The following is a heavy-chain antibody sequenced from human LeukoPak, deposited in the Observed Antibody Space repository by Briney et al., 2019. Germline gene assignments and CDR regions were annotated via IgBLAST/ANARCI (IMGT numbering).Heavy chain of an antibody. Sequence: PGGSLRLSCAASGFTVRDYVMTWVRQAPGKGLEWVSSISASGAMTYYADSVKGRFTVSRDNSKNSLYLQMNSLTAADTAVYYCARGSCSNIRCHDAFDIWGQGTMVTVSS. CDR2: ISASGAMT. J-gene: IGHJ3*02. CDR1: GFTVRDYV. D-gene: IGHD2-2*01. CDR3: ARGSCSNIRCHDAFDI. V-gene: IGHV3-23*01.